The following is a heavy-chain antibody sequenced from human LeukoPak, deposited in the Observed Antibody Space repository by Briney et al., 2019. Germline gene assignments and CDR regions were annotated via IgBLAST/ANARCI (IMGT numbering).Heavy chain of an antibody. CDR3: ARGSAGYSSSWFPDDY. D-gene: IGHD6-13*01. J-gene: IGHJ4*02. V-gene: IGHV3-21*01. CDR1: GFTLSSYS. Sequence: GGSLRLSCAASGFTLSSYSMNWVRQAPGKGLEWVSSISSSSSYIYYADSVKGRFTISRDNAKNSLYLQMNSLRAEDTAVYYCARGSAGYSSSWFPDDYWGQGTLVTVSS. CDR2: ISSSSSYI.